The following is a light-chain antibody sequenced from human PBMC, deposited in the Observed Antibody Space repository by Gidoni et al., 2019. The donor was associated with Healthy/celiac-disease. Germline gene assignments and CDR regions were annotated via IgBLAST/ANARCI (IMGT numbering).Light chain of an antibody. Sequence: EIVLTQSPATLSLSPGERATLSCRASQRVSSYLAWYQQKPGQAPRRLIYDASNRATGIPARFSGSGSGTDFTLTISSLEPEDFAVYYCQQRSNWWTFGQGTKVEIK. CDR2: DAS. CDR3: QQRSNWWT. V-gene: IGKV3-11*01. J-gene: IGKJ1*01. CDR1: QRVSSY.